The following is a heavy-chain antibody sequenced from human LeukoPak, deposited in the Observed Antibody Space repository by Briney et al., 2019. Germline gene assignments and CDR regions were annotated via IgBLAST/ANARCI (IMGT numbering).Heavy chain of an antibody. D-gene: IGHD3-16*01. CDR1: GCIYIHYQ. V-gene: IGHV1-2*02. CDR2: INPYNGDP. J-gene: IGHJ2*01. CDR3: SRAIWWGESYPLVA. Sequence: ASVTETCLCSGCIYIHYQLHWLRPAPGQGLQWMGWINPYNGDPNYAQNFQGRVSMTRDTSSSTAYMALKNLRSDDTAGFLCSRAIWWGESYPLVAWARETLLTVPS.